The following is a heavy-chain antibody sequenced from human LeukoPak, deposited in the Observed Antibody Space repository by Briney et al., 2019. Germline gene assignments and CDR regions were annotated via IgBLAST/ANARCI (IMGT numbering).Heavy chain of an antibody. CDR3: ARDGAHKNHYYSYYYMDV. V-gene: IGHV4-4*02. CDR1: GGSISSSNW. Sequence: SETLYLTCAVSGGSISSSNWWSWVRQPPGKGLEWIGEIYHSGSTNYNPSLKSRVTISLDTSKNQFSLKLSSVTAADTAVYYCARDGAHKNHYYSYYYMDVWGKGTTVTVSS. CDR2: IYHSGST. J-gene: IGHJ6*03. D-gene: IGHD3-16*01.